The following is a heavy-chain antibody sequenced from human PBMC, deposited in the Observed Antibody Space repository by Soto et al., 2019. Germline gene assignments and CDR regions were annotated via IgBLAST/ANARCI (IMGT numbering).Heavy chain of an antibody. V-gene: IGHV4-31*03. D-gene: IGHD6-19*01. CDR1: CGSNSSGVNY. J-gene: IGHJ4*02. Sequence: SDTLSLTCTVSCGSNSSGVNYWSWIRQHPGKGLEWIGYIYYSGSTYYNPSLKSRVTISVDTSKNQFSLKLSSVTAADTAVYYCATLVIAVAGTAVDYWGQGTLVKVSS. CDR3: ATLVIAVAGTAVDY. CDR2: IYYSGST.